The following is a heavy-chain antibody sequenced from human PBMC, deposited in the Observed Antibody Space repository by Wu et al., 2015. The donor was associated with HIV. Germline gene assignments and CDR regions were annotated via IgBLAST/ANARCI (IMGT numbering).Heavy chain of an antibody. V-gene: IGHV1-46*03. CDR3: ANPSAGEDDAFDI. J-gene: IGHJ3*02. CDR1: GYTFTSYY. D-gene: IGHD7-27*01. Sequence: QVQLVQSGAEVKKPGASVKVSCKASGYTFTSYYMHWVRQAPGQGLEWMGIINPSGGSTSYAQKFQGRVTMTRDTSTSTVYMELSSLRSEDTAVYYCANPSAGEDDAFDIWGQGTMVTVSS. CDR2: INPSGGST.